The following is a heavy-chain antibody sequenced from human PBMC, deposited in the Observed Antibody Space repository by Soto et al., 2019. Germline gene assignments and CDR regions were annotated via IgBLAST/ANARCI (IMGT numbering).Heavy chain of an antibody. CDR3: ARERSAAGTGWFDP. D-gene: IGHD6-13*01. Sequence: QVQLVQSGAEVKKPGASVKVSCKASGYTFTSYDINWVRQATGQGLEWMGWMNPNSGNTGYAQKFQGRVTMTRNTSISTPYMELSSLRSEDTAVYYSARERSAAGTGWFDPWGQGTLVTVSS. J-gene: IGHJ5*02. CDR2: MNPNSGNT. V-gene: IGHV1-8*01. CDR1: GYTFTSYD.